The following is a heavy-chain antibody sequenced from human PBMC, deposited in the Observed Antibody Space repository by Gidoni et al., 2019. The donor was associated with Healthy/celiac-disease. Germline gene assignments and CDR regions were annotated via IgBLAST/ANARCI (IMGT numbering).Heavy chain of an antibody. CDR3: ARAGGSGSYYNSDAFDI. CDR2: ISSSSSYI. D-gene: IGHD3-10*01. J-gene: IGHJ3*02. V-gene: IGHV3-21*01. Sequence: EVQLVESGGGLVKPGGSLRLSCAASGFTFSSYSMNWVRQAPGKGLEWVSSISSSSSYIYYADSVKGRFTISRDNAKNSLYLQMNSLRAEDTAVYYCARAGGSGSYYNSDAFDIWGQGTMVTVSS. CDR1: GFTFSSYS.